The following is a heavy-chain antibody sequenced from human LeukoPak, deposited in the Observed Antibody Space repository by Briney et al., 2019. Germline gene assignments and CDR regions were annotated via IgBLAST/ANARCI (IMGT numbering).Heavy chain of an antibody. CDR1: GYTFTSYA. J-gene: IGHJ4*02. CDR2: INAGNGNT. V-gene: IGHV1-3*03. Sequence: ASVKVSCKASGYTFTSYAMHWVRQAPGQRLEWMGWINAGNGNTKYSQEFQGRVTMTRDTSTSTVYMELSSLRYEDTAVYYCARAMVRGLSNPFDSWGQGTLVTVSS. CDR3: ARAMVRGLSNPFDS. D-gene: IGHD3-10*01.